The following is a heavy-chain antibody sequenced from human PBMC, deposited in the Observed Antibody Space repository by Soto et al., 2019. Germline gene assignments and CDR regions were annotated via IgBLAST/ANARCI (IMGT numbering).Heavy chain of an antibody. V-gene: IGHV4-31*03. J-gene: IGHJ3*02. CDR2: IYNSGNT. D-gene: IGHD2-21*02. CDR1: GGSISSDNYY. Sequence: QVQLQESGPGLVKPSQTLSLTCTVSGGSISSDNYYWSWIRQHPGKGLEWIGYIYNSGNTYYNPSLKSRVTISVGTSKKQFSLNLRSVTAADTAVYYCATGDLGVWLAFHIWGQGTMVTVSS. CDR3: ATGDLGVWLAFHI.